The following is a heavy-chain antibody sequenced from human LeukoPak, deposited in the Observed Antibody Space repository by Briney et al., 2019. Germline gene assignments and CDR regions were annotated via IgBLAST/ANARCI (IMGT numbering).Heavy chain of an antibody. Sequence: PGGSLRLSCAASGFTFSSYDMHWVRQATGKGLEWVSAIGTAGDTYYPGSVKGRFTISRENAKNSLYLQMNSLRAGDTAVYYCARGGHYGEKDYWGQGTLVTVSS. V-gene: IGHV3-13*01. J-gene: IGHJ4*02. CDR1: GFTFSSYD. CDR3: ARGGHYGEKDY. D-gene: IGHD3-16*01. CDR2: IGTAGDT.